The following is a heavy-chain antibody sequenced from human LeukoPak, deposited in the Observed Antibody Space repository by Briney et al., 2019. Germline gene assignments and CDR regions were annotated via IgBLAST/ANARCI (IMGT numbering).Heavy chain of an antibody. V-gene: IGHV4-38-2*02. Sequence: SETLSLTCAVSGYSISSGYYWGWIRQPPGRGLEWIGSIYQSGSTYYNPSLKSRVTISVDTSKNQFSLKLSSVTAADTAVYYCARDSGQWLRPKYYFDYWGQGTLVTVSS. CDR2: IYQSGST. D-gene: IGHD5-12*01. CDR1: GYSISSGYY. CDR3: ARDSGQWLRPKYYFDY. J-gene: IGHJ4*02.